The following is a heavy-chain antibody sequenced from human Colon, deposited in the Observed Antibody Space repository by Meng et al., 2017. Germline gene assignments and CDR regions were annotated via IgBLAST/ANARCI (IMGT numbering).Heavy chain of an antibody. D-gene: IGHD3-3*01. CDR3: ARVNGVVSHQPFDC. CDR1: GDSIRTDKW. Sequence: QVQLQESGPGLVKPSGTLSLTFAVPGDSIRTDKWWSWVRQPPGKGLEWIGEVYHSGDTNYNPSLKSRVTISSDTSKNQFSLKLSSVTAADTAVYYCARVNGVVSHQPFDCWGQGTLVTVSS. CDR2: VYHSGDT. J-gene: IGHJ4*02. V-gene: IGHV4-4*02.